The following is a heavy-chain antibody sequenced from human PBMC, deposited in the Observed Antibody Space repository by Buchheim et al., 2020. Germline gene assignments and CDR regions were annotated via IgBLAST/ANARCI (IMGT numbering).Heavy chain of an antibody. CDR2: ISYDGSNK. Sequence: QVQLVESGGGVVQPGRSLRLSCAASGFTFSSYAMHWVRQAPGKGLEWVAVISYDGSNKYYADSVKGRFTISRDNSKNTLYLQMNSLRAEDTAVYYCARDRSTVVTAYYYYYGMDVWGQGTT. V-gene: IGHV3-30-3*01. J-gene: IGHJ6*02. D-gene: IGHD4-23*01. CDR1: GFTFSSYA. CDR3: ARDRSTVVTAYYYYYGMDV.